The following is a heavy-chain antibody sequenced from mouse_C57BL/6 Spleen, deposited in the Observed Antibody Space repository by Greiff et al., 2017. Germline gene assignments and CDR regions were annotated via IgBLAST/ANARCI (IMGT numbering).Heavy chain of an antibody. CDR3: ARAPYCGNYGWAMDY. CDR2: INPYNGDT. V-gene: IGHV1-20*01. Sequence: VQLQQSGPELVKPGDSVKISCKASGYSFTGYFMNWVMQSHGKSLEWIGRINPYNGDTFYNQKFKGKATLTVDKSSSTAHMELRSLTSADSAVYYCARAPYCGNYGWAMDYWGQGTSVTVSS. J-gene: IGHJ4*01. CDR1: GYSFTGYF. D-gene: IGHD2-10*01.